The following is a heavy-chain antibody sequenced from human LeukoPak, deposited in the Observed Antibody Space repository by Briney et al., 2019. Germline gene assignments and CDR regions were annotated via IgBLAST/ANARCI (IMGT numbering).Heavy chain of an antibody. CDR2: INHSGST. D-gene: IGHD4-17*01. Sequence: SETLSLTCAVYGGSFSGYYWSWIRQPPGKGLEWIGEINHSGSTNYNPSLKSRVTISVDTSKNQFSLKLRSVTAADTAVYYCARGTYELAVYGDHDRDGMNVWGQGTTVTVSS. CDR3: ARGTYELAVYGDHDRDGMNV. CDR1: GGSFSGYY. V-gene: IGHV4-34*01. J-gene: IGHJ6*02.